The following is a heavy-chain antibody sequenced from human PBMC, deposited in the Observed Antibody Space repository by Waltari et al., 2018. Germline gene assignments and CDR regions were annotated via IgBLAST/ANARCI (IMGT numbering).Heavy chain of an antibody. D-gene: IGHD2-15*01. CDR3: ARDRGRGIYLDS. CDR1: GESLRSGAW. Sequence: QMQMQESGPGLVKPSETLTVTCTVSGESLRSGAWWSWVRQSPEKGLEWIGQIQRSGRTHYNPSFESRVSISVDPSSNQFSLRLTSTTAADTAVYFCARDRGRGIYLDSWGRGTLVTVSA. V-gene: IGHV4-4*02. CDR2: IQRSGRT. J-gene: IGHJ4*02.